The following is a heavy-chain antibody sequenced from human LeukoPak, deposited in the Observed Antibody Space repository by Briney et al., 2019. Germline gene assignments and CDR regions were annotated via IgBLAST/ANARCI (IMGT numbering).Heavy chain of an antibody. CDR1: GFTFSSYD. J-gene: IGHJ6*02. V-gene: IGHV3-13*01. D-gene: IGHD3-10*01. Sequence: GGSLRLSCAASGFTFSSYDMHWVRQATGKGLEWVSAIDTAGDTYYPGSVKGRFTISRENAKNSFYLQMNSLRAEDTAVYYCARDGAVVQGLPRRARTFYGMDVWGQGTTVTVSS. CDR3: ARDGAVVQGLPRRARTFYGMDV. CDR2: IDTAGDT.